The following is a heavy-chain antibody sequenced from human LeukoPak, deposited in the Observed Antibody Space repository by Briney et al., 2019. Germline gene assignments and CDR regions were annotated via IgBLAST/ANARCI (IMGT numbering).Heavy chain of an antibody. CDR3: ATLVVHDAFDI. CDR1: GYTFTSYY. V-gene: IGHV1-46*01. J-gene: IGHJ3*02. CDR2: INPSGGST. Sequence: GSVKVSCKASGYTFTSYYMHWVRQAPGQGLEWMGIINPSGGSTSYAQKFQGRVTMTRDTSTSTVYMELSSLRSEDTAVYYCATLVVHDAFDIWGQGTMVTVSS. D-gene: IGHD2-15*01.